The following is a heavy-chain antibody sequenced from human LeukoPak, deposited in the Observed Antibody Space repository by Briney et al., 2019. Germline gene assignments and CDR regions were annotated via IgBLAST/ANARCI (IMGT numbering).Heavy chain of an antibody. CDR2: ISGSGGNT. V-gene: IGHV3-23*01. Sequence: GGSLRLSCAASGFTFSSFAINWVRQAPGKGLEWVSGISGSGGNTHYADSVKGRFTISRDNSKNRLFLQMNSLRVEDTAVYFCTKTGSRDQGGLDYWGQGTLVTVSS. CDR1: GFTFSSFA. D-gene: IGHD3-10*01. CDR3: TKTGSRDQGGLDY. J-gene: IGHJ4*02.